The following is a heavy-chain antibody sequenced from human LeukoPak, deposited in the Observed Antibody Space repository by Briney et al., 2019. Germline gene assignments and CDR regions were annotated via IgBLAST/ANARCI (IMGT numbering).Heavy chain of an antibody. Sequence: ASVKVSCKASGYTFTGHEIFWVRQAPGQGLEYMGWIHPNTGGTNYAQKFQGRVTMTRDTTINTAYMELSRLRSDDTAVYYCARVSRYYDSSALGYWGQGTLVTVSS. CDR3: ARVSRYYDSSALGY. CDR2: IHPNTGGT. J-gene: IGHJ4*02. CDR1: GYTFTGHE. D-gene: IGHD3-22*01. V-gene: IGHV1-2*02.